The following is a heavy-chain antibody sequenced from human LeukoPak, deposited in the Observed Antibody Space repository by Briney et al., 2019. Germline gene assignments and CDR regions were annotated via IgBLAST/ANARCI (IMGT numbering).Heavy chain of an antibody. J-gene: IGHJ3*01. D-gene: IGHD3-10*02. CDR3: ARNVPGGDDV. CDR2: IRYDGSNK. Sequence: GGSLRLSCAVSGFTFSSYGMHWVRQAPGKGLEWVAFIRYDGSNKYYADSVKGRFTISRDNSKNTLYLQMNSLRPEDTAVYSCARNVPGGDDVWGLRTMVTVSS. CDR1: GFTFSSYG. V-gene: IGHV3-30*02.